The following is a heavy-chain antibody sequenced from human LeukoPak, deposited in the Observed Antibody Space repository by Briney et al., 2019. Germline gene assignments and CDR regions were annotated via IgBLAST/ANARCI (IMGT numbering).Heavy chain of an antibody. CDR1: GGSFSGYY. D-gene: IGHD3-10*01. CDR3: ARGRGRTYYYGSGSYYAIDY. Sequence: PSETLPLTCAVYGGSFSGYYWSWIRQPPGKGLEWIGEINHSGSTNYNPSLKSRVTISVDTSKNQFSLKLSSVTAADTAVYYCARGRGRTYYYGSGSYYAIDYWGQGTLVTVSS. V-gene: IGHV4-34*01. J-gene: IGHJ4*02. CDR2: INHSGST.